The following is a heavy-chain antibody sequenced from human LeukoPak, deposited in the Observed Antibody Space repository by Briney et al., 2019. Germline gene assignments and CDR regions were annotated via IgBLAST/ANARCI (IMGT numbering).Heavy chain of an antibody. Sequence: GGSLRLSCAASGFTFSRQSMNWVRLAPGKGLEWLSHISIASTTYYADSVKGRFTISRDNARNSVFLQMASLRAEDTGVYYCARVIGVITTPDAFDIWGQGTMVTVSS. CDR1: GFTFSRQS. J-gene: IGHJ3*02. V-gene: IGHV3-48*01. CDR2: ISIASTT. D-gene: IGHD3-22*01. CDR3: ARVIGVITTPDAFDI.